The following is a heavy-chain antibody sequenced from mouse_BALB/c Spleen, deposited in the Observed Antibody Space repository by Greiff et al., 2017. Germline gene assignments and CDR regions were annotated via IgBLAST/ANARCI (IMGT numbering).Heavy chain of an antibody. CDR2: IDPENGDT. J-gene: IGHJ2*01. V-gene: IGHV14-4*02. CDR1: GFNIKDYY. CDR3: NAHTTVGATDY. Sequence: EVQLQESGAELVRSGASVKLSCTASGFNIKDYYMHWVKQRPEQGLEWIGWIDPENGDTEYAPKFQGKATMTADTSSNTAYLQLSSLTSEDTAVYYCNAHTTVGATDYGGQGTTLTVSS. D-gene: IGHD1-1*01.